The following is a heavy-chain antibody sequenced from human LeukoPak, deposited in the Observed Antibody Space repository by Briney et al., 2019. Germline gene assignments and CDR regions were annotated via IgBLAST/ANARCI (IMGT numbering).Heavy chain of an antibody. D-gene: IGHD2-2*01. CDR3: ARADIVVVPAAIASITGTTALDY. CDR1: GYTFTSYA. V-gene: IGHV7-4-1*02. Sequence: GASVKVSCKASGYTFTSYAMNWVRQAPGQGLEWMGWINTNTGNPTYAQGFTGRFVFSLDTSVSTAYLQISSLKAEDTAVYYCARADIVVVPAAIASITGTTALDYWGQGTLVTVSS. CDR2: INTNTGNP. J-gene: IGHJ4*02.